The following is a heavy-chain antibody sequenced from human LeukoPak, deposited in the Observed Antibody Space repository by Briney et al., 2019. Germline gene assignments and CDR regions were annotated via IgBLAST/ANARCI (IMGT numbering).Heavy chain of an antibody. D-gene: IGHD6-19*01. J-gene: IGHJ4*02. CDR1: GGSISSSSYY. V-gene: IGHV4-39*02. CDR2: IYYSGNT. CDR3: ATDDGAVPGPDFEY. Sequence: PSETLSLTCTVSGGSISSSSYYWGWIRQPPGKGLEWIGSIYYSGNTYYNPSLKSRVTISVDTSKNHFSLKVSSVTAADTAVYYCATDDGAVPGPDFEYWGQGTLVTVSS.